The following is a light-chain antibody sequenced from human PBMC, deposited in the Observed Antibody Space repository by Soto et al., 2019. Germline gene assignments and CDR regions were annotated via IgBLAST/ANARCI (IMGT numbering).Light chain of an antibody. CDR1: NSDIGSYDF. Sequence: QSALTQPASISGSPGQSITISCTGSNSDIGSYDFVAWYQQLPGKAPRLIIYGLTNRPSGVSDRFSGSKSGNTASLTISGLQAEDEAHYYCSSYKARSTPWAFGGGTKLTVL. CDR3: SSYKARSTPWA. V-gene: IGLV2-14*03. CDR2: GLT. J-gene: IGLJ2*01.